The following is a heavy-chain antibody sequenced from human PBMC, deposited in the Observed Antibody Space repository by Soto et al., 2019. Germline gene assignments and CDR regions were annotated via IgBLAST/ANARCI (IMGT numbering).Heavy chain of an antibody. Sequence: PGGSLRLSCAASGFTFSSYAMSWVLQAQGKGLEWVSAISGSGGSTYYADSVKGRFTISRDNSKNTLYLQMNSLRAEDTAVYYCAKVGVGSGYDLGYAYCGGDCPTPFDYWGQGTLVTVSS. J-gene: IGHJ4*02. V-gene: IGHV3-23*01. CDR3: AKVGVGSGYDLGYAYCGGDCPTPFDY. D-gene: IGHD2-21*01. CDR1: GFTFSSYA. CDR2: ISGSGGST.